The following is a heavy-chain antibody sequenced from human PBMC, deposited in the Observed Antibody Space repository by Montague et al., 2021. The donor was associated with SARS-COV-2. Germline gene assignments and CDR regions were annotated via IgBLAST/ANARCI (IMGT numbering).Heavy chain of an antibody. J-gene: IGHJ3*02. V-gene: IGHV1-24*01. CDR3: ATLGLEVITYAFAI. CDR2: FDSEDGET. D-gene: IGHD3-22*01. CDR1: EYSLSEFS. Sequence: SVKVSCKVSEYSLSEFSLQMHRVRQAPGKGLEWMGEFDSEDGETTYAQKFQGRVTMTEDRSTDTVYMELSSLRSDDTAVYYCATLGLEVITYAFAIWGQGTMVTVSS.